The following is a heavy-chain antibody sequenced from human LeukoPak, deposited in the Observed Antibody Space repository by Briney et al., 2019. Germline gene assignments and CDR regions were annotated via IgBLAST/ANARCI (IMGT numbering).Heavy chain of an antibody. J-gene: IGHJ4*02. CDR2: IYHSGST. V-gene: IGHV4-30-2*01. CDR3: ARAGAATGPYYFDY. D-gene: IGHD4-17*01. Sequence: SETLSLTCAVSGGSISSGGYSWSWIRQPPGKGLEWIGYIYHSGSTYYNPSLKSRVTISVDRSKNQFSLKLSSVTAADTAVYYRARAGAATGPYYFDYWGQGTLVTVSS. CDR1: GGSISSGGYS.